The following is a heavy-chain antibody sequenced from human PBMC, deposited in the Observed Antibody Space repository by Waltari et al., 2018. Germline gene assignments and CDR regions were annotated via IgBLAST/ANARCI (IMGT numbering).Heavy chain of an antibody. CDR3: ARGLPTYYDCWSGYYKGEDNWFDP. CDR2: IYYSGST. D-gene: IGHD3-3*01. Sequence: QVQLQESGPGLVKPSETLSLTCTVSGGSVSSGSYYWSWIRQPPGTGLEWIGYIYYSGSTNYNPSLKRRVTISVDTSKNQFSLKLSSVTAADTAVYYCARGLPTYYDCWSGYYKGEDNWFDPWGQGTLVTVSS. CDR1: GGSVSSGSYY. V-gene: IGHV4-61*01. J-gene: IGHJ5*02.